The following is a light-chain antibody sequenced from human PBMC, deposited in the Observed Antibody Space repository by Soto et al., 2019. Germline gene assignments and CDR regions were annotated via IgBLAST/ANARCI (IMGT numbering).Light chain of an antibody. Sequence: ALTQPPSASGSPGQSVTISCTGTSSDVGGYNYVSWYQQHPGKAPKLMIYEVSKRPSGVPDRFSGSKSGNTASLTVSGLQAEDEADYYCSSYAGSNSWVFGGGTKLTVL. V-gene: IGLV2-8*01. J-gene: IGLJ3*02. CDR3: SSYAGSNSWV. CDR2: EVS. CDR1: SSDVGGYNY.